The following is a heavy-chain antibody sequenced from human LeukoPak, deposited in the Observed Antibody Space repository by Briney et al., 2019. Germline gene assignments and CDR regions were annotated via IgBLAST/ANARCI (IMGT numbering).Heavy chain of an antibody. CDR3: ARGRGSGTTFDY. CDR2: ISSSSYI. CDR1: GFTFSSYS. J-gene: IGHJ4*02. V-gene: IGHV3-21*01. D-gene: IGHD3-10*01. Sequence: GGSLRLSCAASGFTFSSYSMNWVRQAPGKGLEWVSSISSSSYIYYADSVKGRFTISRDNAKNSLYLQMNSLRAEDTAVYYCARGRGSGTTFDYWGQGTLVTVSS.